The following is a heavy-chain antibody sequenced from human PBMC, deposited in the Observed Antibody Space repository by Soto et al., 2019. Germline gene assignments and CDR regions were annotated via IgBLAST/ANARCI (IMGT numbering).Heavy chain of an antibody. CDR3: ARVLYYGSGSYSPYGMDV. Sequence: QVQLVQSGAEVKKPGSSVKVSCKTSGVSFNNNGIGWVRQAPGHGLEWTGGVSPPFRTSNYARKLQGRISITADASTGTVNMELSSLTSEDTAQYYCARVLYYGSGSYSPYGMDVWGQGTTVTVSS. CDR2: VSPPFRTS. D-gene: IGHD3-10*01. V-gene: IGHV1-69*01. J-gene: IGHJ6*02. CDR1: GVSFNNNG.